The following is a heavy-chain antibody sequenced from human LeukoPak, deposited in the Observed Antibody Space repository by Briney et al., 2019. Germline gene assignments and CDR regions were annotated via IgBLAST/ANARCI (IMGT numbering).Heavy chain of an antibody. V-gene: IGHV1-69*05. Sequence: SVKVSRKASGGTFSSYAISWARQAPGQGLEWMGKIIPIFGTANYAQKFQGRVTITTDESTSTAYMELSSLRSEDTAVYYCARSGDSSGYFLDYWGQGTLVTVSS. CDR3: ARSGDSSGYFLDY. J-gene: IGHJ4*02. CDR2: IIPIFGTA. D-gene: IGHD3-22*01. CDR1: GGTFSSYA.